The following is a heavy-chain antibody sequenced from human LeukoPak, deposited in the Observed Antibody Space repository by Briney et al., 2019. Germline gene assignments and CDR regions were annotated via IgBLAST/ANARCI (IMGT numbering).Heavy chain of an antibody. V-gene: IGHV1-2*02. CDR2: INPSTGGT. D-gene: IGHD3-9*01. Sequence: ASVKVSCKASGYTFTDYYVNWVRQAPGQGLEWMGWINPSTGGTNYAQKFQGRVTMTRDTSINTAYMELSRLRSDDTAVYYCARDHVLRYFDWTYDAFDIWGQGTMVTVSS. CDR1: GYTFTDYY. CDR3: ARDHVLRYFDWTYDAFDI. J-gene: IGHJ3*02.